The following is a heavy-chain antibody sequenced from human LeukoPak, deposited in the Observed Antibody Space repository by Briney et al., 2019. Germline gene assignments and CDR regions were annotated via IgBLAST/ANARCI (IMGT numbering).Heavy chain of an antibody. V-gene: IGHV4-38-2*02. CDR1: GYSISSGYY. J-gene: IGHJ6*03. CDR2: IYHSGST. D-gene: IGHD5-12*01. Sequence: SETMSLTCTVSGYSISSGYYWGWIRLPPGRGLEWIGSIYHSGSTYYDPSLKSRVTISVDTSKNQFSLKLSSVTAADTAVYYCARVRGGYSGYDSYMDVWGKGTTVTVSS. CDR3: ARVRGGYSGYDSYMDV.